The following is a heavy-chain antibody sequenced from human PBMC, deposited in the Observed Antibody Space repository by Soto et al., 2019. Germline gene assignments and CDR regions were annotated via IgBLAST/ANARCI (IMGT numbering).Heavy chain of an antibody. CDR2: IVPTVDTS. D-gene: IGHD5-12*01. CDR1: GATFSSYA. CDR3: VRVVAIPGYPDN. Sequence: SSVKVSCKTSGATFSSYAITWVRQAPGQGLEWMGGIVPTVDTSTYAQKFQGRVTITADKFTNTVYMELSSLRSDDTAVYYCVRVVAIPGYPDNWGQGTLVTVSS. V-gene: IGHV1-69*06. J-gene: IGHJ4*02.